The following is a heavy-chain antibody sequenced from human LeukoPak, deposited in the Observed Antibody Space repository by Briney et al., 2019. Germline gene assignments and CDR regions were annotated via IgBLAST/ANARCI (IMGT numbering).Heavy chain of an antibody. D-gene: IGHD2-2*01. CDR2: ISYDGSNK. CDR3: AKDLDIVVVPAAPDY. V-gene: IGHV3-30*18. CDR1: GFTFSSYG. Sequence: GRSLRLSCAASGFTFSSYGMHWVRQAPGKGLEWVAVISYDGSNKYYADSVKGRFTISRDNSKNALYLQMNSLRAEDTAVYYCAKDLDIVVVPAAPDYWGQGTLVTASS. J-gene: IGHJ4*02.